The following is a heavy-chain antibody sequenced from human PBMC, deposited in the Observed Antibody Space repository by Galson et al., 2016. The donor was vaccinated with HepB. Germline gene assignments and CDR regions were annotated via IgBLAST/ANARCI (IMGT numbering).Heavy chain of an antibody. Sequence: SETLSLTCTVSGASISSCYWSWIRQSPGKGLEWIGYIYYSGSTEYNPSLKIRVTISVDRSKNQFSLKLSSVTAADTAVYYCARSLYDSSVYPSDYWGQGTLVTVSS. J-gene: IGHJ4*02. CDR1: GASISSCY. V-gene: IGHV4-59*01. D-gene: IGHD3-22*01. CDR2: IYYSGST. CDR3: ARSLYDSSVYPSDY.